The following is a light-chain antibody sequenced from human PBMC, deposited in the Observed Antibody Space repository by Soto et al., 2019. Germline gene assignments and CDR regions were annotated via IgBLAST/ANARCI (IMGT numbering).Light chain of an antibody. CDR3: QQYGGSPKT. CDR1: QSVSSSY. CDR2: GTS. V-gene: IGKV3-20*01. Sequence: EIVMTQSPATLSVSPVERATLSCRASQSVSSSYLAWYQQKPGQAPRLLIYGTSSRATGIPDRFSGSGSGTDFTLTISRLEPEDFAVYFCQQYGGSPKTFGQGTKVDIK. J-gene: IGKJ1*01.